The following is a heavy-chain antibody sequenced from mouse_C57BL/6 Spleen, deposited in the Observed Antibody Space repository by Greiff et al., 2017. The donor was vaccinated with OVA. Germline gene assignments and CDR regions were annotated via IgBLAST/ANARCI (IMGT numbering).Heavy chain of an antibody. D-gene: IGHD4-1*01. CDR2: IWWDDDK. V-gene: IGHV8-8*01. J-gene: IGHJ2*01. CDR1: GFSLSTFGMG. CDR3: ARIPLELGRRDYFDY. Sequence: QVQLKECGPGILQPSQTLSLTCSFSGFSLSTFGMGVGWIRQPSGKGLEWLAHIWWDDDKYYNPALKSRLTISKDTSKNQVFLKIANVDTADTATYYCARIPLELGRRDYFDYWGQGTTLTVSS.